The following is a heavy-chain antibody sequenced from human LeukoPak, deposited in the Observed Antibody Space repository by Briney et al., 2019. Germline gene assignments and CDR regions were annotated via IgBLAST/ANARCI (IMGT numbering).Heavy chain of an antibody. CDR3: ARDQGYNPPPGSDY. CDR1: GYTFTSYG. D-gene: IGHD5-24*01. V-gene: IGHV1-18*01. CDR2: ISAYNGNT. Sequence: ASVKVSCKASGYTFTSYGISWVRQAPGQGLEWMGWISAYNGNTNYAQKLQGRVTMTTDTSTSTAYMELRSLRSDDTAVYYCARDQGYNPPPGSDYWGQRTLVTVSS. J-gene: IGHJ4*02.